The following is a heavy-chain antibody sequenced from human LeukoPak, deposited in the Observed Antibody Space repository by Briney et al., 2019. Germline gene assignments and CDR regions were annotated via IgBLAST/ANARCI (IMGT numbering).Heavy chain of an antibody. CDR2: ISYSGT. Sequence: SDTLSLTCIVSGGSISISDYYWGWIRQPPGKGLEWIGSISYSGTYYNPSLKSRLTISVDTPKNQFSLTLTSVAAADTAVYYCARRTSSPVGAIDYWGQGTLVTVSS. J-gene: IGHJ4*02. V-gene: IGHV4-39*01. CDR1: GGSISISDYY. CDR3: ARRTSSPVGAIDY. D-gene: IGHD1-26*01.